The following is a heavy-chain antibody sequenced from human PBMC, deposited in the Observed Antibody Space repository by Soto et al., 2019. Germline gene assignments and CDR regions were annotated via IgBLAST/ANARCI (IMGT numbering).Heavy chain of an antibody. Sequence: GGSLRLSCTASGITFDDYAMYWIRQAPGKGLEWVSGISWNSVVIGYADSVKGRFTISRDNAKNSVFLQMNSLRAEDTALYYCAKDVRGTYYYGMDVWGQGTTVTVS. CDR3: AKDVRGTYYYGMDV. V-gene: IGHV3-9*01. D-gene: IGHD2-15*01. CDR2: ISWNSVVI. J-gene: IGHJ6*02. CDR1: GITFDDYA.